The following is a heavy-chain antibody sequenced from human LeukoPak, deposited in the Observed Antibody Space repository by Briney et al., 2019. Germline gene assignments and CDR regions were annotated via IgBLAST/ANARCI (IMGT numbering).Heavy chain of an antibody. V-gene: IGHV3-30*18. Sequence: GRSLRLSCAASGFTFSSYGMHWVRQAPGKGLEWVAVISYDGSNKYYADSVKGRFTISRDNSKNTLYLQMNSLRAEDTAVYYCAKGADYCSSTSCYNRWYIDYWGQGTLVTVSS. CDR2: ISYDGSNK. CDR3: AKGADYCSSTSCYNRWYIDY. CDR1: GFTFSSYG. J-gene: IGHJ4*02. D-gene: IGHD2-2*02.